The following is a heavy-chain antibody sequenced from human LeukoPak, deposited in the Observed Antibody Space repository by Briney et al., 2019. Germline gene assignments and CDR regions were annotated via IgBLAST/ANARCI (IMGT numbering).Heavy chain of an antibody. D-gene: IGHD6-6*01. CDR2: VYDSGST. J-gene: IGHJ4*02. CDR3: AKTGSSIAARPPDY. V-gene: IGHV4-39*07. CDR1: GASFSSSPYY. Sequence: SEALSLTCTVSGASFSSSPYYWGWIRQPPGKGLEWIGSVYDSGSTFYNPSLKSRVTISIDTFMNQFSLKLTSVTAADTAVHYCAKTGSSIAARPPDYWGQGTLVIVSS.